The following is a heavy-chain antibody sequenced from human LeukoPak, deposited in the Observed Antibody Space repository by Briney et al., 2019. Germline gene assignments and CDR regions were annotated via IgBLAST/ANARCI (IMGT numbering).Heavy chain of an antibody. Sequence: SGGSLRLSCAGAGFSITDHHMDWVRQAPGKGLEWVASIKQDGSAQHYVDSVKGRFAISRDNAKSSLYLQMNSLRHEDTAIYYCARNRAAPENWGHGTLVTVSS. CDR3: ARNRAAPEN. CDR2: IKQDGSAQ. J-gene: IGHJ4*01. V-gene: IGHV3-7*01. D-gene: IGHD1-14*01. CDR1: GFSITDHH.